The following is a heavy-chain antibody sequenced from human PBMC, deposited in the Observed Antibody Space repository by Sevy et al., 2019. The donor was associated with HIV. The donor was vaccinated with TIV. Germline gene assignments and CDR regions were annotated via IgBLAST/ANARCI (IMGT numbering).Heavy chain of an antibody. Sequence: GGSLRLSCAASGFTFSDYYMSWIRQAPGKGLEWVSYISSSGSTIYYADSVKGRFTISRDNAKNSLYLQMNSLRAEDTAVYYCAGHYDFWSGNSDAFDIWGQGTMVTVSS. D-gene: IGHD3-3*01. CDR1: GFTFSDYY. V-gene: IGHV3-11*01. J-gene: IGHJ3*02. CDR3: AGHYDFWSGNSDAFDI. CDR2: ISSSGSTI.